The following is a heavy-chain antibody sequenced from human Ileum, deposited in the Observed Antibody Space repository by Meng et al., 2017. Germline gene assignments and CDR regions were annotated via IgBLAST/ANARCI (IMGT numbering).Heavy chain of an antibody. J-gene: IGHJ4*02. Sequence: QGQRVEYGGGLVEPGGSLRLSCAASGFTFSAHYMTWIRQAPGKGPEWVSFISNSGNIRENADSVKGRFTISRDNAKNALYLQMDSLKVEDTAMYYCGRGHWGLDYWGQGTLVTVSS. CDR2: ISNSGNIR. D-gene: IGHD7-27*01. CDR3: GRGHWGLDY. V-gene: IGHV3-11*01. CDR1: GFTFSAHY.